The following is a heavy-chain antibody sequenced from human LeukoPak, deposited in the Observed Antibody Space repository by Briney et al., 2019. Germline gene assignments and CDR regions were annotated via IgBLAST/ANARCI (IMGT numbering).Heavy chain of an antibody. CDR2: IYYSGST. J-gene: IGHJ4*02. CDR1: GGSISSGGYS. D-gene: IGHD3-22*01. CDR3: ANFGGDSSGYYYPLDY. V-gene: IGHV4-30-4*07. Sequence: SETLSLTCAVSGGSISSGGYSWSWIRQPPGKGLEWLGYIYYSGSTYYNPSLKSRVTISVDTSKNQFSLKLSSVTAADTAVYYCANFGGDSSGYYYPLDYWGQGTLVTVSS.